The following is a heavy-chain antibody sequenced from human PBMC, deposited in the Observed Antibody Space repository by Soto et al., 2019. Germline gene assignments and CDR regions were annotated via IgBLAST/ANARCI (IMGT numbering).Heavy chain of an antibody. CDR3: AKVVSCSHLDY. CDR1: GVSINNYY. Sequence: PSETLSLTCTVSGVSINNYYWTWIRQPPGKRLEWIGAIYYTGSTTYNPSLRSRVTFSVDTSKNQFSLSLTSVTAADTAVYFCAKVVSCSHLDYWGQGTLVTVS. J-gene: IGHJ4*02. V-gene: IGHV4-59*01. D-gene: IGHD6-13*01. CDR2: IYYTGST.